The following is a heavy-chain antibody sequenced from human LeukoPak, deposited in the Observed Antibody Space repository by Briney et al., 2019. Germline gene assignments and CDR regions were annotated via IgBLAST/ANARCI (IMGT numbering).Heavy chain of an antibody. J-gene: IGHJ5*02. CDR2: ISYSGSTT. CDR3: ARAGPPAFDP. CDR1: GFSFTNFE. Sequence: GGSLRLSCAASGFSFTNFEMNWVRQAPGKGLEWVSYISYSGSTTSYADSVKGRFTISRDNAKNSLYLQMNSLRAEDTAVYYCARAGPPAFDPWGQGTLVTVSS. V-gene: IGHV3-48*03.